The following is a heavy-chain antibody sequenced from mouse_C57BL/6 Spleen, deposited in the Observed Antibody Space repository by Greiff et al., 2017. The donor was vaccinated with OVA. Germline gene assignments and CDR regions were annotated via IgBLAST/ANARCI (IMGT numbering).Heavy chain of an antibody. CDR1: GYTFTSYW. J-gene: IGHJ4*01. CDR3: ARGDTTVVARRNYAMDY. CDR2: INPSSGYT. Sequence: QVQLQQSGAELAKPGASVKLSCKASGYTFTSYWMHWVKQRPGQGLEWIGYINPSSGYTKYNQKFKDKATLTADKSSSTAYMQLSSLTYEDSAVYYCARGDTTVVARRNYAMDYWGQGTSVTVSS. V-gene: IGHV1-7*01. D-gene: IGHD1-1*01.